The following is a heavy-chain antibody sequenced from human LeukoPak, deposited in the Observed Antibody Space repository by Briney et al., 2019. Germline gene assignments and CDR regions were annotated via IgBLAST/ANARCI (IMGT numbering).Heavy chain of an antibody. CDR1: GYTFTGYY. CDR3: ARDRNSGSSLDI. CDR2: IYPYSGDT. V-gene: IGHV1-2*02. D-gene: IGHD6-6*01. Sequence: ASVKVSCKASGYTFTGYYIHWVRQAPGQGLEWMGWIYPYSGDTNYAQNFQGRVTMTRDTSISAAYMELSSLKSDDTAVYYCARDRNSGSSLDIWGQGTMLTVSS. J-gene: IGHJ3*02.